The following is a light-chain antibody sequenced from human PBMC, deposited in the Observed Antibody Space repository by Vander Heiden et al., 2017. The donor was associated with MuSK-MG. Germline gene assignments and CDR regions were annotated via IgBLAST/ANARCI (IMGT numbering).Light chain of an antibody. Sequence: DIVMTQSPLSLPVTPGEPASISCRSGQSLLHSNGYNYLDWYLQKPGQSPQLLIYLGSNRASGVPDRFSGSGSGTDFTLKISRVEAEDVGVYYCMQALQRGTFGQGTKVEIK. CDR3: MQALQRGT. CDR2: LGS. V-gene: IGKV2-28*01. CDR1: QSLLHSNGYNY. J-gene: IGKJ1*01.